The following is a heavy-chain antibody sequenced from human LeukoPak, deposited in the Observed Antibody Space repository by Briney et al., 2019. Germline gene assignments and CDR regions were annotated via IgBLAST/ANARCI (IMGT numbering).Heavy chain of an antibody. V-gene: IGHV1-69*13. CDR1: GGTFSSYA. D-gene: IGHD6-13*01. CDR3: AVPGIAAAGTQLDYYYYMDV. Sequence: SVKVSCKAPGGTFSSYAISWVRRAPGQGLEWMGGIIPIFGTANYAQKFQGRVTITADESTSTAYMELSSLRSEDTAVYYCAVPGIAAAGTQLDYYYYMDVWGKGTTVTVSS. J-gene: IGHJ6*03. CDR2: IIPIFGTA.